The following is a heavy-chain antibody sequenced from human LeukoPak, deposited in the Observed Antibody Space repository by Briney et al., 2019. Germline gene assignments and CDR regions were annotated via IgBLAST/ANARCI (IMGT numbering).Heavy chain of an antibody. CDR2: ITSSGTTR. Sequence: GRSLRLSCKVSGFTLKEHYMSWFRQSPGRGLEWISWITSSGTTRDYADSVKGRFTISRDNTKNSVYLEMSSLRADDTAVYYCARDPDYGDPYWGQGTLVTVCS. D-gene: IGHD4-17*01. V-gene: IGHV3-11*01. J-gene: IGHJ4*02. CDR1: GFTLKEHY. CDR3: ARDPDYGDPY.